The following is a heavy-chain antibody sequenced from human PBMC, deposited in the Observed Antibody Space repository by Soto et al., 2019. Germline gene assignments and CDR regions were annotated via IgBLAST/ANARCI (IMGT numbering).Heavy chain of an antibody. D-gene: IGHD5-18*01. V-gene: IGHV3-30-3*01. CDR1: GFTFSSYA. J-gene: IGHJ6*02. CDR3: LRDLYSYGYPDYYYYGMDV. Sequence: GGSLRLSCGASGFTFSSYAMHWVRQAPGKGLEWEAVISYDGSNKYYADSVKGRFTISRDNSKNMLYLQMNSLRAEDTAVYYCLRDLYSYGYPDYYYYGMDVWGQGTTVTVSS. CDR2: ISYDGSNK.